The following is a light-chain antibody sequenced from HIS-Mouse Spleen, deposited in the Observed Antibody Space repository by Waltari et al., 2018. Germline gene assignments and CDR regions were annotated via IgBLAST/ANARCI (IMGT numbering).Light chain of an antibody. J-gene: IGLJ3*02. V-gene: IGLV1-44*01. CDR1: SSNIGSNT. CDR2: SNT. CDR3: AAWDDSLNGWV. Sequence: QSVLTQPPSASGTPGQRVTISCSGSSSNIGSNTVNWYQQPPGTAPKLLIYSNTPRPSGVPDRFPGSTSGTSASLAISGLQSEDEADYYCAAWDDSLNGWVFGGGTKLTVL.